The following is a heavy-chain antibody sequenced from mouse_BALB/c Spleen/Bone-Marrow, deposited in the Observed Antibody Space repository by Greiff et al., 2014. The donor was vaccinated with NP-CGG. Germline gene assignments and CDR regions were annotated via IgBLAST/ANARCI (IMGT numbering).Heavy chain of an antibody. CDR1: GFSLTSYD. J-gene: IGHJ2*01. CDR2: IWTGGGT. Sequence: VKLQESGPGLVAPSQSLSITCTVSGFSLTSYDINWIRQSPGKGLEWLGVIWTGGGTNYNSAFMPRLSISKDNSKSQVFLKMNSLQTADTAIYFCVRGYYYGSSPFDYWGQGTTLTVSS. D-gene: IGHD1-1*01. V-gene: IGHV2-9-2*01. CDR3: VRGYYYGSSPFDY.